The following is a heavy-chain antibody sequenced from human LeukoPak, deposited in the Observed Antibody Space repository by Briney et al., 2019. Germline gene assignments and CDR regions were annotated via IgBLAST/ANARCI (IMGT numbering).Heavy chain of an antibody. Sequence: QSGGSLRLSCAASGFTFSSYGMHWVRQAPGKGLEWVAVIWYDGSNKYYADSVKGRFTISRDNSKNTLYLQMNSLRAEDTAVYYCAKDLGDFYTPFDSWGQGTLVTVSS. V-gene: IGHV3-33*06. J-gene: IGHJ4*02. CDR2: IWYDGSNK. CDR1: GFTFSSYG. CDR3: AKDLGDFYTPFDS. D-gene: IGHD3-10*01.